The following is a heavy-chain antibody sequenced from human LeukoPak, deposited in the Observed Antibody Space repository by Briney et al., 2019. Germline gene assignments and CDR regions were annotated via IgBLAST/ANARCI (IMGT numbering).Heavy chain of an antibody. J-gene: IGHJ5*02. Sequence: GSLRLSCAASGFTFGDYYMTWIRQAPGEGLEWIGSIYDSGSTYYNPSLKSRVTISVDTSKNQFSLKLNSVTAADTAVYYCARHYGPWGQRTLVTVSS. CDR1: GFTFGDYY. CDR2: IYDSGST. V-gene: IGHV4-38-2*01. D-gene: IGHD3-16*01. CDR3: ARHYGP.